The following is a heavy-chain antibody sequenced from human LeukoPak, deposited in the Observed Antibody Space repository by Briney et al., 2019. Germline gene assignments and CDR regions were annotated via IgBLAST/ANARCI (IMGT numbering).Heavy chain of an antibody. CDR1: GFTFSNYA. CDR2: ISYDGSNK. D-gene: IGHD4-17*01. CDR3: ARGGFDYDPIDY. J-gene: IGHJ4*02. V-gene: IGHV3-30-3*01. Sequence: GRSLRLSCAASGFTFSNYAMHWVRQAPGKGLEWVAVISYDGSNKYYADSVKGRFTISRDNSKNTLYLQMNSLRAEDTAVYYCARGGFDYDPIDYWGQGTLVTVSS.